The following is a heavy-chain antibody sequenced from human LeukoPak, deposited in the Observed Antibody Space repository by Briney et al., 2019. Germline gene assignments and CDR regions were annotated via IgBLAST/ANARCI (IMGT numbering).Heavy chain of an antibody. CDR1: GFTFSSYG. V-gene: IGHV3-33*06. Sequence: GGSLRLPCAASGFTFSSYGMHWVRQAPGKGLEWVAVIWYDGSNKYYADSVKGRFTISRDNSKNTLYLQMNSLRAEDTAVYYCAKDVEQWLVPLDYWGQGTLVTVSS. J-gene: IGHJ4*02. D-gene: IGHD6-19*01. CDR3: AKDVEQWLVPLDY. CDR2: IWYDGSNK.